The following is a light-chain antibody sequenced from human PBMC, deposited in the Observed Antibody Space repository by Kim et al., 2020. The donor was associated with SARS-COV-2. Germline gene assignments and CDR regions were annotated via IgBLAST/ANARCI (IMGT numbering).Light chain of an antibody. CDR2: EVS. CDR3: SSSATTNSIVL. CDR1: SSDVGGSNS. Sequence: SVTISCSGASSDVGGSNSDSLYHQHPGNTPPLVIYEVSRGPSGVPARFSASTSGGTAALPVSAVHPEDEAAYYYSSSATTNSIVLFGEGTQLTVL. V-gene: IGLV2-8*01. J-gene: IGLJ3*02.